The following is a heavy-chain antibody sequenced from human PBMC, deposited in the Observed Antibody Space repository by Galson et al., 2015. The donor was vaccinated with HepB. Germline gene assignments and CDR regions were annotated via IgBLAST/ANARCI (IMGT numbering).Heavy chain of an antibody. Sequence: SVKVSCKASGYTFTSYGISWVRQAPGQGLEWMGWISAYNGNTNYAQKLQGRVTMTTDTSTSTAYMELRSLRSDDTAVYYCARVYYDSSGYYYYYFDYWAQGTLVTVTS. J-gene: IGHJ4*02. D-gene: IGHD3-22*01. CDR2: ISAYNGNT. CDR1: GYTFTSYG. V-gene: IGHV1-18*01. CDR3: ARVYYDSSGYYYYYFDY.